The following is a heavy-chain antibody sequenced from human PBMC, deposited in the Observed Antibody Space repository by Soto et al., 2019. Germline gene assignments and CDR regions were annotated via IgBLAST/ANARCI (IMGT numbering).Heavy chain of an antibody. Sequence: QVQLQQWGAGLLKPSETLSVTCAVYGGSFSGYYCSWIHQPPGKGLEWIGEINHRGSTNYNPSLKSRVTISVDTSKNQFSLRLSSVTAADTALYYCAISDRGGEDAFDIWGQGIRVTVSS. V-gene: IGHV4-34*01. D-gene: IGHD3-16*01. CDR3: AISDRGGEDAFDI. CDR2: INHRGST. J-gene: IGHJ3*02. CDR1: GGSFSGYY.